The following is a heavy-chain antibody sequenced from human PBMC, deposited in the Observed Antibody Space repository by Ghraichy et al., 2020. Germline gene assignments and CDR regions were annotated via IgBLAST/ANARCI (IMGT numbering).Heavy chain of an antibody. V-gene: IGHV3-23*01. CDR1: GFTFSSYA. J-gene: IGHJ4*02. Sequence: GGSLRLSCAASGFTFSSYAMSWVRQAPGKGLEWVSAISGSGGSTYYADSVKGRFTISRDNSKNTLYLQMNSLRAEDTAVYYCAKDMIAGGATPSFFDYWGQGTLVTVSS. D-gene: IGHD1-26*01. CDR3: AKDMIAGGATPSFFDY. CDR2: ISGSGGST.